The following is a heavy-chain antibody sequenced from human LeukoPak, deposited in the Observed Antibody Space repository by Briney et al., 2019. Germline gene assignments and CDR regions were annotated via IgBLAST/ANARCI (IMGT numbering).Heavy chain of an antibody. D-gene: IGHD3-22*01. CDR3: ARDGRYYDSSGYRIDY. Sequence: ASETLSLTCTVSGGSSSSSSYYWGWIRQPPVKGLEWIGSIYYSGSTYYNPSLKSRVTISVDTSKNQFSLKLSSVTAADTAVYYCARDGRYYDSSGYRIDYWGQGTLVTVSS. V-gene: IGHV4-39*07. CDR2: IYYSGST. J-gene: IGHJ4*02. CDR1: GGSSSSSSYY.